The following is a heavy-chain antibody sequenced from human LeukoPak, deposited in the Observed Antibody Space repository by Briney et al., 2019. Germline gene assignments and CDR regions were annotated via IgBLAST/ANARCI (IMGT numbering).Heavy chain of an antibody. J-gene: IGHJ5*02. CDR3: ARQPRVLRFLEWLLYSWFDP. Sequence: PSETLSLTCTVSGGSISSSSYYWGWLRQPPGKGLEWIGSIYYSGSTYYNPSLKSRVTISVDTSKNQFSLKLSSVTAADTAVYYCARQPRVLRFLEWLLYSWFDPWGQGTLVTVSS. D-gene: IGHD3-3*01. CDR2: IYYSGST. V-gene: IGHV4-39*01. CDR1: GGSISSSSYY.